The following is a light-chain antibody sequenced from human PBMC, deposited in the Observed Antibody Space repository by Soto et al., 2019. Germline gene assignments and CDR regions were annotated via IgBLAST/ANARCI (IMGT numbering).Light chain of an antibody. V-gene: IGKV1-13*02. CDR3: QQFNSYPRT. CDR1: QGISSA. Sequence: AIQLTQSPSSLSASAGDRVTITCRASQGISSALAWYPQKPGKAPKLLIYDASSLESGVPSRFSGSGSGTDFTLTISSLQPEDSATYYCQQFNSYPRTFGPGTKVDI. CDR2: DAS. J-gene: IGKJ3*01.